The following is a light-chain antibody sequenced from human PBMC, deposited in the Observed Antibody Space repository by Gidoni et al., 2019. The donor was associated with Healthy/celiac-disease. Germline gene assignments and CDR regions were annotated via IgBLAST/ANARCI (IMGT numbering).Light chain of an antibody. CDR1: QSVSSSY. Sequence: VLTQSPGTRSLSPGERATLSCRASQSVSSSYLAWYQQKPGQAPRLLIYGASSRATGIPDRFSGSGSGTDFTLTISRLEPEDFAVYYCQQYGSSPPMTFGQGTRLEIK. V-gene: IGKV3-20*01. CDR3: QQYGSSPPMT. CDR2: GAS. J-gene: IGKJ5*01.